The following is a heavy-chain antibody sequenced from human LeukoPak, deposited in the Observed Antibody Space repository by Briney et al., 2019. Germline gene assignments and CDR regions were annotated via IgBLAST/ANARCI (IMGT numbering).Heavy chain of an antibody. CDR3: AKEPSYYGSGSYYSPSN. D-gene: IGHD3-10*01. J-gene: IGHJ4*02. V-gene: IGHV3-20*04. CDR1: GFTFDDYG. Sequence: PGGSLRLSCAASGFTFDDYGMSWVRQAPGKGLEWVSGINWNGGSTGYADSVKGRFTISRDNAKNSLYLQMNSLRAEDTALYYCAKEPSYYGSGSYYSPSNWGQGTLVTVSS. CDR2: INWNGGST.